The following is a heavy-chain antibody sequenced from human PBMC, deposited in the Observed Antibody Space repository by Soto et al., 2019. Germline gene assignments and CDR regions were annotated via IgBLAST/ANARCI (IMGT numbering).Heavy chain of an antibody. D-gene: IGHD3-22*01. CDR3: ARDSRHPSYYDSSGYYYGD. CDR1: GYTFTSYG. CDR2: ISAYNGNT. J-gene: IGHJ4*02. V-gene: IGHV1-18*04. Sequence: ASVKVSCKASGYTFTSYGISWVRQAPGQGLEWMGWISAYNGNTNYAQKLQGRVTMTTDTSTSTAYMELRSLRSDDTAVYYCARDSRHPSYYDSSGYYYGDWGQGTLVTVSS.